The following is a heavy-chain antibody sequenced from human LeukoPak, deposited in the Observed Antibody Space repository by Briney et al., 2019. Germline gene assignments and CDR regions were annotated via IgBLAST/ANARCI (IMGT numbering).Heavy chain of an antibody. V-gene: IGHV4-59*01. D-gene: IGHD2-21*01. Sequence: PSETLSLTCTVSGGSISSYYWSWIRQPPGKGLEWIGYIYYSGSTNYNPSLKSRATISVDTSKNQFSLKLSSVTAADTAVYYCARDGGVVQSWFDPWGQGTLVTVSS. CDR2: IYYSGST. CDR1: GGSISSYY. J-gene: IGHJ5*02. CDR3: ARDGGVVQSWFDP.